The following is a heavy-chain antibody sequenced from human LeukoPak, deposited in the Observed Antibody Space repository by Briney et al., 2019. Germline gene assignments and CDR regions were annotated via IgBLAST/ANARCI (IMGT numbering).Heavy chain of an antibody. CDR1: GGSFSGYY. CDR3: ARDIAGSGVDY. D-gene: IGHD3-10*01. CDR2: INHSGST. J-gene: IGHJ4*02. Sequence: PSETLSLTCAVYGGSFSGYYWSWIRQPPGKGLEWIGEINHSGSTNYDPSLKSRVTISVDTSKNQFSLKLSSVTAADTAVYYCARDIAGSGVDYWGQGTLVTVSS. V-gene: IGHV4-34*01.